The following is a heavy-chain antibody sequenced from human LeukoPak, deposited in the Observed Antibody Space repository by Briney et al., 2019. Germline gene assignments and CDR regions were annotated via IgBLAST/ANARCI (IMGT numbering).Heavy chain of an antibody. V-gene: IGHV4-61*02. CDR1: GGSISSGSYY. CDR2: IYTSGST. J-gene: IGHJ4*02. D-gene: IGHD6-19*01. CDR3: ASENSSGWLL. Sequence: SETLSLTCTVSGGSISSGSYYWSWIRQPAGKGLEWIGRIYTSGSTNYNPSLKSRVTISVDTSKNQFSLKLSSVTAADTAVYYCASENSSGWLLWGQGTLVTVSS.